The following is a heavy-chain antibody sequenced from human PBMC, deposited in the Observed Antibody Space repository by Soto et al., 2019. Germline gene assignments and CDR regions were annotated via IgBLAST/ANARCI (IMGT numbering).Heavy chain of an antibody. CDR1: GYTFTDYY. V-gene: IGHV1-2*04. D-gene: IGHD2-21*01. CDR2: INPNNGGT. J-gene: IGHJ4*02. Sequence: GASVKVSCKASGYTFTDYYIHWVRQAPGQELEWMGWINPNNGGTNLAQRFQGWVRMTRDTSNSTAYMELRRLRSDVTAVYFCARDTGGYSYFFASWAQGTLVPVSS. CDR3: ARDTGGYSYFFAS.